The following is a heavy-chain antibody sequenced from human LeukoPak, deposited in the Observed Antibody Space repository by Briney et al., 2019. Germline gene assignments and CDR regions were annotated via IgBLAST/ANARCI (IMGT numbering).Heavy chain of an antibody. CDR3: ARTETATAPEYFQH. D-gene: IGHD5-24*01. CDR2: ISAYNGNT. J-gene: IGHJ1*01. Sequence: ASVKVSCKASGYTFTSYGISWVRQAPGQGLEWMGWISAYNGNTNYAQKLQGRVTMTTDTSTSTAYMELRSLRSDDTAVYYCARTETATAPEYFQHWGQGTLVTVSS. V-gene: IGHV1-18*01. CDR1: GYTFTSYG.